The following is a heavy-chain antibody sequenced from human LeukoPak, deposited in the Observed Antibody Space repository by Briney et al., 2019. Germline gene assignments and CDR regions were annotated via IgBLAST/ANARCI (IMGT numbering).Heavy chain of an antibody. V-gene: IGHV4-34*01. CDR1: GGSFSGYY. CDR3: ATTTQHYYDSSGFGWDY. CDR2: INHSGST. D-gene: IGHD3-22*01. Sequence: SETLSLTCAVYGGSFSGYYWSWIRQPPGKGLEWIGEINHSGSTNYNPSLKSRVTISVDTSKNQFSLKLSSVTAADTAVYYCATTTQHYYDSSGFGWDYWGQGTLVTVSS. J-gene: IGHJ4*02.